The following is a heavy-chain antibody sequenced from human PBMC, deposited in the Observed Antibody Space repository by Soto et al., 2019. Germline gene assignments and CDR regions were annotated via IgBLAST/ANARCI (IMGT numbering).Heavy chain of an antibody. V-gene: IGHV4-59*01. J-gene: IGHJ5*02. D-gene: IGHD6-13*01. Sequence: SETLSLTCTVSGDSISSYYWSWIRQPPGKRLEWIGYIYYSGSTNYNPSLKSRVTISVDTSKNQFSLKLSSVTAADTAVYYCARAYSRSWFDPWGQGTLVTVSS. CDR3: ARAYSRSWFDP. CDR1: GDSISSYY. CDR2: IYYSGST.